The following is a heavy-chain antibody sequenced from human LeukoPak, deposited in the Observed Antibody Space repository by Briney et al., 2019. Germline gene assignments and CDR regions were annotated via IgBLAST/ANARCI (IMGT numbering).Heavy chain of an antibody. CDR3: ARDRGYYYDSRNFDY. D-gene: IGHD3-22*01. CDR2: ISAYNGNT. CDR1: GYTFTSYG. Sequence: ASVKVSCKASGYTFTSYGITWVRQAPGQGLEWVGWISAYNGNTNYEQKLQGRVTMTRDTSTSTAYMELRSLRSDDTAVYYCARDRGYYYDSRNFDYWGQGTLVTVSS. V-gene: IGHV1-18*04. J-gene: IGHJ4*02.